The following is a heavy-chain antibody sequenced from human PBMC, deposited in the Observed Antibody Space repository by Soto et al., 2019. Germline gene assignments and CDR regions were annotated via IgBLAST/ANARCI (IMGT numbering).Heavy chain of an antibody. CDR3: AKYETNKDYYDSSGISKYYFDY. Sequence: EVQLLESGGGLVQPGGSLRLSCAASGFTFSSYAMSWVRQAPGKGLEWVSAISGSGGSTYYADSVKGRFTISRDKSKNTLYLQMNSMRAEDTAVYYCAKYETNKDYYDSSGISKYYFDYWGQGTLVTVSS. D-gene: IGHD3-22*01. CDR2: ISGSGGST. J-gene: IGHJ4*02. V-gene: IGHV3-23*01. CDR1: GFTFSSYA.